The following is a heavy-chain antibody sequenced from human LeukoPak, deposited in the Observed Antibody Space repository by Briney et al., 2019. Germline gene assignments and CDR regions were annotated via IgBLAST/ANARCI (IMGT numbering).Heavy chain of an antibody. CDR3: ARGGTWEISLAWFDP. J-gene: IGHJ5*02. CDR1: GYIFTDYY. CDR2: INPSSGDT. Sequence: ASVTVSCKASGYIFTDYYLHWVRQAPGQGLEWMGWINPSSGDTHYAQNFEGRVTLTRDTSINTVSMELSRLRSDDTAVYYCARGGTWEISLAWFDPWGQGTLVTVSS. D-gene: IGHD3-16*02. V-gene: IGHV1-2*02.